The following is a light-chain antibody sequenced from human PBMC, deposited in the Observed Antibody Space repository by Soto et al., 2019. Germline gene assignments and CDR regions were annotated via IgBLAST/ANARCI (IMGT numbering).Light chain of an antibody. CDR3: QSYDSSLSGVV. CDR2: GNS. V-gene: IGLV1-40*01. J-gene: IGLJ2*01. Sequence: QPVLTQPPSVSGAPGQRVTISCTGSSSNIGAGYDVHWYQQLPGTAPKLLFYGNSNRPSGVPDRFSGSKSGTSASLAITGLQAEDEADYYCQSYDSSLSGVVFGGGTKVTVL. CDR1: SSNIGAGYD.